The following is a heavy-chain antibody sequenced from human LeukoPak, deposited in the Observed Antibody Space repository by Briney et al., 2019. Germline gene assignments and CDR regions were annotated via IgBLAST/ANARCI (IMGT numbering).Heavy chain of an antibody. CDR3: ARVRRVGAQLFDP. CDR1: GESFSGYY. J-gene: IGHJ5*02. Sequence: SETLSLTCAVYGESFSGYYWSWIRQPPGKGLEWIGEIKYSGSTNYNPSLKSRVTISVDTSKNQFSLKLSSVTAADTAVYYCARVRRVGAQLFDPWGQGTLVTVSS. D-gene: IGHD1-26*01. V-gene: IGHV4-34*01. CDR2: IKYSGST.